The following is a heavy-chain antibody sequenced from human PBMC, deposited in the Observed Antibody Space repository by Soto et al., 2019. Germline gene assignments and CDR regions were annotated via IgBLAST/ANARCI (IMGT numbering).Heavy chain of an antibody. CDR1: GFTFSSYG. Sequence: EVQLLESGGGLVQPGGALRLSCAASGFTFSSYGMTWVRQAPGKGLEWVSFSSATCAGTYYADSVKGRFTISRDNSQNTLYLQITSLRADATDVYYCAKDRRAGGNYGFYSDCWGQGALVIVSS. CDR3: AKDRRAGGNYGFYSDC. V-gene: IGHV3-23*01. J-gene: IGHJ4*02. D-gene: IGHD1-7*01. CDR2: SSATCAGT.